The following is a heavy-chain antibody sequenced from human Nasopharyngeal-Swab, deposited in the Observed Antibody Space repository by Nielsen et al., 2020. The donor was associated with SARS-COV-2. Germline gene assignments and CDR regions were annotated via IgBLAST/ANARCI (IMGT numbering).Heavy chain of an antibody. CDR2: ISYDGSNK. J-gene: IGHJ4*02. CDR3: ARDVWVPRYHYDSSGYSVPDY. D-gene: IGHD3-22*01. V-gene: IGHV3-30*04. Sequence: VRQAPGKGLEWVAVISYDGSNKYYADSVKGRFTISRDNSKNTLYLQMNSLRAEDTAVYYCARDVWVPRYHYDSSGYSVPDYWGQGTLVTVSS.